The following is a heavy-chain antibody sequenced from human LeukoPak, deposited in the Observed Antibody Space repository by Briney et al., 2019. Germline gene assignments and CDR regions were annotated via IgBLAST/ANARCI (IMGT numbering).Heavy chain of an antibody. Sequence: ASVKVSCKASGYTFTGYYMHWVRQAPGQGLEWMGRINPNSGGTNYAQKFQGRVTMTRNTSISTAYMELSRLRSDDTAVYYCEVMVRGVINDYWGQGTLVTVSS. CDR1: GYTFTGYY. V-gene: IGHV1-2*06. J-gene: IGHJ4*02. CDR3: EVMVRGVINDY. D-gene: IGHD3-10*01. CDR2: INPNSGGT.